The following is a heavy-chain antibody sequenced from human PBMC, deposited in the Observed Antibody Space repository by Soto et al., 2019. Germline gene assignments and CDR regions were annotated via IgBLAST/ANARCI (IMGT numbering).Heavy chain of an antibody. V-gene: IGHV3-23*01. D-gene: IGHD3-16*01. Sequence: PGGSLRLSCVASGFTFSSSAMNWVRQAPARGLEWVSGISGSGGSTYYADSVKGRFTISRDNSKNTLYLQMNSLRAEDTAVYYCAKIMNNAFDIWGQGTMVTVSS. J-gene: IGHJ3*02. CDR1: GFTFSSSA. CDR2: ISGSGGST. CDR3: AKIMNNAFDI.